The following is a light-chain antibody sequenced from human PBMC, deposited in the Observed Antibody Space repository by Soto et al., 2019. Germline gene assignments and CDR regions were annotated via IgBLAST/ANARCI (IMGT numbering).Light chain of an antibody. CDR2: QVS. CDR3: SSYTSGTTPYL. V-gene: IGLV2-14*01. Sequence: QSVLAQPASVSGSPGQSITISCTGTSSDIGSYKYVSWYQQHPGKAPKLMIYQVSNRPSGVSNRFSGSKSGNTASLTISGLQAEDEADYYCSSYTSGTTPYLFGNGSKVTV. J-gene: IGLJ1*01. CDR1: SSDIGSYKY.